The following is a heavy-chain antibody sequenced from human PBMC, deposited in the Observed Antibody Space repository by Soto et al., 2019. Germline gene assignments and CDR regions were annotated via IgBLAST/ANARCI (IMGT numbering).Heavy chain of an antibody. Sequence: SETLSLTCTISGGSISSSGYYWGWIRQPPGTGLEWIGSLYYGGSTYYNPSLKSRVTISADTSKNQFSLKVNSVTAADTAVYYCARGPQCSSSSCLTGYFDYWGLGTLVTVSS. D-gene: IGHD2-2*01. J-gene: IGHJ4*02. CDR3: ARGPQCSSSSCLTGYFDY. CDR2: LYYGGST. CDR1: GGSISSSGYY. V-gene: IGHV4-39*01.